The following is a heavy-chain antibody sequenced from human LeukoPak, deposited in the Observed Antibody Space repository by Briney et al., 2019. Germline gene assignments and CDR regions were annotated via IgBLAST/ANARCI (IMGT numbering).Heavy chain of an antibody. V-gene: IGHV3-33*06. CDR3: AKAASLYMDV. J-gene: IGHJ6*03. Sequence: GGSLRLYCAASGFTFSSYGMHWVRLAPGKGLEWVAVIWYDGSNKYYADSVKGRFTISRDNSKNTLYLQMNSLRAEDTAVYYCAKAASLYMDVWGKGTTVTVSS. CDR1: GFTFSSYG. CDR2: IWYDGSNK.